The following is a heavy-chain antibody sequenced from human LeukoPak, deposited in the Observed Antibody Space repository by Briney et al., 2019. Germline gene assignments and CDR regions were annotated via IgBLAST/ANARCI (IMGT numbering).Heavy chain of an antibody. CDR3: AGYCSGVSCYSGYDY. V-gene: IGHV3-64*01. D-gene: IGHD2-15*01. CDR2: ISTNGGGT. Sequence: PGGSLRLSCAASGFTFSTYAMHWVRQTPGKGLEYVSAISTNGGGTYYANSVKGRFTISRDNSKNTLYLRMGSLRAEDMAVYYCAGYCSGVSCYSGYDYWGQGTLVTVSS. CDR1: GFTFSTYA. J-gene: IGHJ4*02.